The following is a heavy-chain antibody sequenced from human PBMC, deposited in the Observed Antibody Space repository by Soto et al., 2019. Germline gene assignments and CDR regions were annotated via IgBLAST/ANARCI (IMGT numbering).Heavy chain of an antibody. CDR1: GYSFTSYW. Sequence: EVQLVQSGAEVKKPGESLKISCKGSGYSFTSYWITWVRQMPGKGLEWMGKVDPTDSYTNYSPSFQGHVTISADKSISTAYLQWSSLKASDTAMYYCARRDPEGGGREDYWGRGTLVSVSS. CDR3: ARRDPEGGGREDY. CDR2: VDPTDSYT. V-gene: IGHV5-10-1*03. D-gene: IGHD2-15*01. J-gene: IGHJ4*02.